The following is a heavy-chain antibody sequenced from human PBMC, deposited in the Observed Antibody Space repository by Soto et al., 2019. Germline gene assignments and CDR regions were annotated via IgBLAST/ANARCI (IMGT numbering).Heavy chain of an antibody. V-gene: IGHV3-30*18. Sequence: GGSLRLSCAASGFTFSSYGMHWVRQAPGKGLKWVAVISYDGSNKYYADSVKGRFTISRDNSKNTWYLLMSCLRVEDSALYYCAKSGGCYFTPPLSPVYWGQGTIFTASS. CDR2: ISYDGSNK. CDR3: AKSGGCYFTPPLSPVY. CDR1: GFTFSSYG. J-gene: IGHJ4*02. D-gene: IGHD1-26*01.